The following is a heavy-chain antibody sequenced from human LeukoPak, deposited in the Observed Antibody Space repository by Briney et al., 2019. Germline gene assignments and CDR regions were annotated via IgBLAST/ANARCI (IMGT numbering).Heavy chain of an antibody. V-gene: IGHV5-51*01. CDR1: GGCFTSYW. D-gene: IGHD6-13*01. J-gene: IGHJ5*02. Sequence: GESLKISCKGAGGCFTSYWIGWGRPMPGKGLEWMGIIYPGDSDTRYSPSFQGQVTISADKSISTAYLQWSSLKASDTAMYYCSRNDQELALGCFDPGGQGTLVTVSA. CDR2: IYPGDSDT. CDR3: SRNDQELALGCFDP.